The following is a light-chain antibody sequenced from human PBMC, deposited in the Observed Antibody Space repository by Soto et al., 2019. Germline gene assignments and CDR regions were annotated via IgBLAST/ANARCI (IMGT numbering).Light chain of an antibody. Sequence: EIVMTQSPATLSVSPGERATLSCRASQSVSSNLGWYQQKPGQAPRLLIYGASTRATGIPARFSGSGSGTEFTLTISSLQSEDFALYYCQQYNNWRLITFGQGTRLDIK. J-gene: IGKJ5*01. V-gene: IGKV3-15*01. CDR3: QQYNNWRLIT. CDR2: GAS. CDR1: QSVSSN.